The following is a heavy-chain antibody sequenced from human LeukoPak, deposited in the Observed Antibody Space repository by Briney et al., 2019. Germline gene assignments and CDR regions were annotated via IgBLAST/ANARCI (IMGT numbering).Heavy chain of an antibody. CDR1: GFTFGDYA. Sequence: GGSRRLSCTTSGFTFGDYALSWVRQAPGKGLEWVGVIRAKPYGGTTEYAASVKGRFILSRDDSKSIAVLQMNSLKTEDTAVYFCARQISMNLMDVWGQGTTVIVSS. D-gene: IGHD3-22*01. CDR3: ARQISMNLMDV. V-gene: IGHV3-49*04. CDR2: IRAKPYGGTT. J-gene: IGHJ6*02.